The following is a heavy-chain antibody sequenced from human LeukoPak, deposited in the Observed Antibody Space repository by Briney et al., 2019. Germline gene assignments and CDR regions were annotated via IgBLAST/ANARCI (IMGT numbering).Heavy chain of an antibody. V-gene: IGHV3-11*04. J-gene: IGHJ4*02. CDR2: ISASGDTI. Sequence: GGSLRLSCAASGFTFRNYYMTWIREAPGKGLEWVSYISASGDTIYYGDSVRGRFTISRDNAKNSLYLDMNTLKAEDTAVYYCARDPSWEILSYFDYWGQGTLVTVSS. CDR3: ARDPSWEILSYFDY. CDR1: GFTFRNYY. D-gene: IGHD1-26*01.